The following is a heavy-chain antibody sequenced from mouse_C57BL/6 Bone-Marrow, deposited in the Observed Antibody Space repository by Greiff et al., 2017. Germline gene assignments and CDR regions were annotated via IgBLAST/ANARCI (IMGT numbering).Heavy chain of an antibody. CDR2: IYPGSGNT. Sequence: QVQLQQSGAELVRPGASVKLSCKASGYTFTDYYINWVKQRPGQGLEWIARIYPGSGNTYYNEKFKGKATLTAEKSSSTAYMQLSSLTSEDSAVYFCAREYDYDDGDYWGQGISVTVSS. J-gene: IGHJ4*01. D-gene: IGHD2-4*01. CDR3: AREYDYDDGDY. V-gene: IGHV1-76*01. CDR1: GYTFTDYY.